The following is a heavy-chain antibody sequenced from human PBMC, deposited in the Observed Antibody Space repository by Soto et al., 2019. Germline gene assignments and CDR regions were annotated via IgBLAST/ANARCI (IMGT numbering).Heavy chain of an antibody. CDR3: ARALHHPSPGYYYYGMDV. V-gene: IGHV3-33*01. CDR2: IWYDGSNK. J-gene: IGHJ6*02. D-gene: IGHD1-1*01. CDR1: GFTFSSYG. Sequence: GGSLRLSCAASGFTFSSYGMHWFRQAPGKGLEWVAVIWYDGSNKYYADSVKGRFTISRDNSKNTLYLQMNSLRAEDTAVYYCARALHHPSPGYYYYGMDVWGQGTTVTVSS.